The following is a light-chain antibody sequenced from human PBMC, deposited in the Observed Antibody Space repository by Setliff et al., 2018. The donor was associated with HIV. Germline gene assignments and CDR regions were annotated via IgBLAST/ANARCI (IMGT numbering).Light chain of an antibody. CDR2: DVR. CDR3: SSYVNINTLV. J-gene: IGLJ1*01. V-gene: IGLV2-14*03. Sequence: SALTQPASVSGSPGQSITISCTGTSSDIGAYNYVSWYQQHPGKAPKFMIYDVRKRPSGVSNRFSGSKSGNTASLTISGLQAEDEAAYYCSSYVNINTLVFGTGTKVTVL. CDR1: SSDIGAYNY.